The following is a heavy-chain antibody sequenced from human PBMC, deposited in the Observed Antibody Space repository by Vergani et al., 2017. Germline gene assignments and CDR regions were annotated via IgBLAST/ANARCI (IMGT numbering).Heavy chain of an antibody. D-gene: IGHD1-26*01. J-gene: IGHJ4*02. Sequence: EVQLVESGGGLVQPGRSLRLSCAASGFTFDDYAMHWVRQAPGKGLEWVSGISWNSGSIGYADSVKGRFTISRDNAKNSLYLQMNSLRAEDTALYYCAKDIRGLVGAYAFDYWGQGTLVTVSS. CDR1: GFTFDDYA. CDR2: ISWNSGSI. CDR3: AKDIRGLVGAYAFDY. V-gene: IGHV3-9*01.